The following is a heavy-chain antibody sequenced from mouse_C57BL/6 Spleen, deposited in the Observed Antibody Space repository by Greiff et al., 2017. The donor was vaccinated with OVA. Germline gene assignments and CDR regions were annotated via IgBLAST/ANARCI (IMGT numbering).Heavy chain of an antibody. Sequence: QVQLKESGAELARPGASVKLSCKASGYTFTSYGISWVKQRTGQGLEWIGEIYPRSGNTYYNAKFKGKATLTADKSSSTAYMELRSLTSEDSAVYFCARWGDYDKFAYWGQGTLVTVSA. CDR2: IYPRSGNT. J-gene: IGHJ3*01. D-gene: IGHD2-4*01. V-gene: IGHV1-81*01. CDR1: GYTFTSYG. CDR3: ARWGDYDKFAY.